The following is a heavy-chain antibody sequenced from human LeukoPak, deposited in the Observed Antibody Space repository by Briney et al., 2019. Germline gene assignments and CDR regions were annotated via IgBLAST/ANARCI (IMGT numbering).Heavy chain of an antibody. D-gene: IGHD3-10*01. Sequence: SVKVSCKASGGTFSSYAISWVRQAPGQGLEWMGEIIPIFGTANYAQKFQGRVTITTDESTSTAYMKLSSLRSEDTAVYYCARDGRWGSGSYYMSHGYYYYMDVWGKGTTVTVSS. J-gene: IGHJ6*03. CDR3: ARDGRWGSGSYYMSHGYYYYMDV. CDR2: IIPIFGTA. V-gene: IGHV1-69*05. CDR1: GGTFSSYA.